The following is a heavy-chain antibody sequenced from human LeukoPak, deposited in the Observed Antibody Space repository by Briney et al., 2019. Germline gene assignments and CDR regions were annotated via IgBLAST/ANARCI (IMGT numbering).Heavy chain of an antibody. CDR1: GYTFTKYC. J-gene: IGHJ4*02. CDR3: ARGDDYGDYWGLY. V-gene: IGHV1-18*01. CDR2: ISTYNGNT. Sequence: ASVKVSCKASGYTFTKYCITWVRQAPGQGLEWMGWISTYNGNTNYAQKLQGRVTMTTDTSTSTAYMELRSLISDDAAVYYCARGDDYGDYWGLYWGQGTLVTVSS. D-gene: IGHD4-17*01.